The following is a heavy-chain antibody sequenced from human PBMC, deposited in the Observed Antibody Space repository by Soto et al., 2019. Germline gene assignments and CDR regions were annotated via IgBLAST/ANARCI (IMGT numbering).Heavy chain of an antibody. CDR1: GYIFTSYA. CDR3: ARSPSRMAAETQLDP. V-gene: IGHV1-3*01. D-gene: IGHD6-6*01. CDR2: INGGAGDT. Sequence: QVQLVQSGAEVRKPGASVKISCKASGYIFTSYAIHWLRQAPGQRLEWMGWINGGAGDTRHSVNFQGRVTFTRDTAATTALMDLSSLSSADTAIYYCARSPSRMAAETQLDPWGQGTLVSVSS. J-gene: IGHJ5*02.